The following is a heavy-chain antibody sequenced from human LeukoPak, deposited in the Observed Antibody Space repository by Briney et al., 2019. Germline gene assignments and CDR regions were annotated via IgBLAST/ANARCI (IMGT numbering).Heavy chain of an antibody. CDR3: ALKSSHYGSSGYKDY. J-gene: IGHJ4*02. CDR2: IIPILGIA. V-gene: IGHV1-69*02. D-gene: IGHD3-22*01. CDR1: GGTFSSYT. Sequence: GASVKVSCKASGGTFSSYTISWVRQAPGQGLEWMGRIIPILGIANYAQKFQGRVTITADKSTSTAYMELSSLRSEDTAVYYCALKSSHYGSSGYKDYWGQGTLVTVSS.